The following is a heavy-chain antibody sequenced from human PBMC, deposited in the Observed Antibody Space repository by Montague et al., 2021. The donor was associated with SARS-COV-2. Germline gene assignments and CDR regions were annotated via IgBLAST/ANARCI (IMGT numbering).Heavy chain of an antibody. J-gene: IGHJ5*02. CDR1: GGSINSYF. V-gene: IGHV4-59*01. D-gene: IGHD5-24*01. CDR2: IYYRGST. Sequence: SETLSLTCTVSGGSINSYFWCWIRQPPGKGLEWIGYIYYRGSTNNNPSLETRVTISVDPSKNQFSLKLCSVTAAAAAVFYCAREDRWNWFDPWGQGTLVIVSS. CDR3: AREDRWNWFDP.